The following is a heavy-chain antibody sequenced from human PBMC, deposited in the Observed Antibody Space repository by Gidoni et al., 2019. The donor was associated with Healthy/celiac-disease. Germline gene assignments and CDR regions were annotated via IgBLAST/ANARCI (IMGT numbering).Heavy chain of an antibody. V-gene: IGHV3-30*18. D-gene: IGHD6-13*01. CDR3: AKDLYSSSWYKGGAFDI. J-gene: IGHJ3*02. CDR1: GFTFSSYG. Sequence: QVQLVESGGGVVQPGRSLRLSCAASGFTFSSYGMHWVRQAPGKGLEWVAVISYDGSNKYYADSVKGRFTISRDNSKNTLYLQMNSLRAEDTAVYYCAKDLYSSSWYKGGAFDIWGQGTMVTVSS. CDR2: ISYDGSNK.